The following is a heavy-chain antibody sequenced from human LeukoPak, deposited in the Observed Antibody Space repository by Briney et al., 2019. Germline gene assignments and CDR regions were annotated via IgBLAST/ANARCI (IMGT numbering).Heavy chain of an antibody. J-gene: IGHJ6*03. Sequence: ASVKVSCKASGYTFTSYGISWVRQAPGQGLEWMGWSSGYNGNTNYAQKLQGRVTMTTDTSTSTAYMELSSLRSEDTAVYYCAGTNTGIVGATYYYYYMDVWGKGTTVTVSS. D-gene: IGHD1-26*01. CDR1: GYTFTSYG. CDR2: SSGYNGNT. V-gene: IGHV1-18*01. CDR3: AGTNTGIVGATYYYYYMDV.